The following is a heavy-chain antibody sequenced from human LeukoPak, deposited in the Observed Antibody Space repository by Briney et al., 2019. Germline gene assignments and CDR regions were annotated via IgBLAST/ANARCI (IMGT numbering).Heavy chain of an antibody. CDR1: GYTLTYYY. Sequence: ASVKVSCKASGYTLTYYYVHWVRQAPGQGLEWIGIIDPSGGSTSYAQKFQGRVTVTRDTSTSTVYMELSSLRSEDTAVYYCAREPGVNMYYFDYWGQGTLVTVSS. J-gene: IGHJ4*02. D-gene: IGHD1/OR15-1a*01. V-gene: IGHV1-46*01. CDR3: AREPGVNMYYFDY. CDR2: IDPSGGST.